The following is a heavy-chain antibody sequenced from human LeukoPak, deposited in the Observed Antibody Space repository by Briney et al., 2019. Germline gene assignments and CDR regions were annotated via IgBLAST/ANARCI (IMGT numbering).Heavy chain of an antibody. J-gene: IGHJ4*02. CDR2: INPSSGAT. CDR3: ARSISLGHHDF. V-gene: IGHV1-2*02. D-gene: IGHD3-3*02. Sequence: ASVKVSCKASGGTFSSYAISWVRQAPGQGLEWMGWINPSSGATNYAQRFQGRVTMTRDTSISTAYMELSSLRSDDTAVYYCARSISLGHHDFWGQGTLVTVSS. CDR1: GGTFSSYA.